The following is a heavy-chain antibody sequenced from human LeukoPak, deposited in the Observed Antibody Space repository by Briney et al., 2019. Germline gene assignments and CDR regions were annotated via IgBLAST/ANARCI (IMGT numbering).Heavy chain of an antibody. D-gene: IGHD6-13*01. CDR3: AKDRVGSSSWYPYYFDY. J-gene: IGHJ4*02. Sequence: GGSLRLSCAASGFTFSSYAMSWVRQAPGQGLEWVSAISGSGGSTYYADSVKGRFTISRDNSKNTLYLQMNSLRAEDTAVYYCAKDRVGSSSWYPYYFDYWGQGTLVTVSS. V-gene: IGHV3-23*01. CDR1: GFTFSSYA. CDR2: ISGSGGST.